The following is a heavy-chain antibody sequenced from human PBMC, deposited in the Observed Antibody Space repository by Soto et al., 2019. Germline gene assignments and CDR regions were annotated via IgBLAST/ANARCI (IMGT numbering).Heavy chain of an antibody. D-gene: IGHD3-10*01. J-gene: IGHJ6*02. V-gene: IGHV1-46*01. CDR3: ARDGGNYGSGSYYYYYYGMDV. Sequence: GASVKVSCKASGYTFTSYYMHWVRQAPGQGLEWMGIINPSGGSTSYAQKFQGRVTMTRDTSTSTVYMELSSLRSEDTAVYYCARDGGNYGSGSYYYYYYGMDVWGQGTTVTVSS. CDR1: GYTFTSYY. CDR2: INPSGGST.